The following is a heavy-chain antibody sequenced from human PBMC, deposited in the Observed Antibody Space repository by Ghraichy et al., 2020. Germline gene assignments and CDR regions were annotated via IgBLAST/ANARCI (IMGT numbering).Heavy chain of an antibody. D-gene: IGHD2-21*01. CDR2: INQDVSDK. CDR3: ATSQHITAWN. J-gene: IGHJ1*01. Sequence: GGSLRLSCAASGVTSSNYWMSWVRQAPGKGLEWVAHINQDVSDKYYVDSVKGRFTISRDNAKNSLYLQLNSLRPGDTAVYFCATSQHITAWNWGQGTLVTVSS. CDR1: GVTSSNYW. V-gene: IGHV3-7*01.